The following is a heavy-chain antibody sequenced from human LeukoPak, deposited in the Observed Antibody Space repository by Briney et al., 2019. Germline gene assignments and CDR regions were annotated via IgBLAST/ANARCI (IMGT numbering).Heavy chain of an antibody. V-gene: IGHV3-7*01. Sequence: TGGSLRLSCAASGFTFSVHWMRWVRQAPGKGLEWVANINQGGSDKYYVDSVKGRFTISRDNANNLLYLQMNSLRGEETAVYYCTRDRSRAEDDWGQGTLVTVSS. CDR1: GFTFSVHW. CDR2: INQGGSDK. CDR3: TRDRSRAEDD. D-gene: IGHD1-14*01. J-gene: IGHJ4*02.